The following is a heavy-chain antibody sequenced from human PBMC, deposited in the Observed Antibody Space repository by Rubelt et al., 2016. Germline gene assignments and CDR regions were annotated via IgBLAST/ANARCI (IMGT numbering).Heavy chain of an antibody. Sequence: VQLVESGGGVVQPGRSLRLSCAASGFTFSSYGMHWVRQAPGKGLEWVSYISSSSSYTNYADSLKGRFTISRDNAKNSLYLQMNSLRAEDTAVYYCAREGNYYDSSGIDYWGQGTLVTVSS. V-gene: IGHV3-21*05. CDR3: AREGNYYDSSGIDY. D-gene: IGHD3-22*01. CDR1: GFTFSSYG. CDR2: ISSSSSYT. J-gene: IGHJ4*02.